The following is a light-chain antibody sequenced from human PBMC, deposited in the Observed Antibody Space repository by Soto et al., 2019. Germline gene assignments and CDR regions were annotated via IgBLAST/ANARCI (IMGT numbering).Light chain of an antibody. V-gene: IGKV1-5*01. CDR2: DAS. Sequence: MTQSPSALSASVGDRVTITCRASQNISSWLAWYQQKAGKAPKSLIYDASSLESGVPSRMSGSGSGTEFTLTITNLQPDDSATYYCQHYKAFSPWTFGQGTKVEIK. CDR3: QHYKAFSPWT. CDR1: QNISSW. J-gene: IGKJ1*01.